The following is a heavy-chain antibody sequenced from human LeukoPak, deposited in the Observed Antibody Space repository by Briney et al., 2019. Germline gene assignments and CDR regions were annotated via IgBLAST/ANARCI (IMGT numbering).Heavy chain of an antibody. Sequence: GGSLRLSCAASGFTVSSNYMSWVRQAPGKGLEWVSVIYSGGSTYYADSVKGRFTISRDNSKNTLYLQMNSLRAEDTAVYYCARSITMVREFDYWGQGTLVTVSS. CDR3: ARSITMVREFDY. V-gene: IGHV3-53*01. J-gene: IGHJ4*02. CDR1: GFTVSSNY. D-gene: IGHD3-10*01. CDR2: IYSGGST.